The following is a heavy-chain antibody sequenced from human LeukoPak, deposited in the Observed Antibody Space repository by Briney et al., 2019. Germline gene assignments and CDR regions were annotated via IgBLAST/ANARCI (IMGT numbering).Heavy chain of an antibody. J-gene: IGHJ4*02. D-gene: IGHD3-9*01. CDR2: INPNSGGT. Sequence: ASVKVSCKASGYTFTGYYMHWVRQAPGQGLEWMGRINPNSGGTNYAQKFQGRVTMTRDTSISTAYMELSRLRSDDTAVYYCARVPRYYDILTGYSRDFDYWGQGTLVTVSS. V-gene: IGHV1-2*06. CDR1: GYTFTGYY. CDR3: ARVPRYYDILTGYSRDFDY.